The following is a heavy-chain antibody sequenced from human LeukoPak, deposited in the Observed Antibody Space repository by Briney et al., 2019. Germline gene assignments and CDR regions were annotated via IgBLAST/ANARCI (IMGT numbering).Heavy chain of an antibody. Sequence: ASVKVSCKASGGTFSSYAISWVRQAPGQGLEWMGIINPSGGSTSYAQKFQGRVTMTRDTSTSTVYMELSSLRSEDTAVYYCARGGSYYDFWSGYSDYWGQGTLVTVSS. D-gene: IGHD3-3*01. J-gene: IGHJ4*02. CDR1: GGTFSSYA. CDR2: INPSGGST. CDR3: ARGGSYYDFWSGYSDY. V-gene: IGHV1-46*01.